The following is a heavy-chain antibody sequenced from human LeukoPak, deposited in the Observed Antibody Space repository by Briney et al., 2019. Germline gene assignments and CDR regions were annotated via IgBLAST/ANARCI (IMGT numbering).Heavy chain of an antibody. CDR1: GGSISSGGYY. Sequence: PSETLSLTCTVSGGSISSGGYYWSWIRQHPGKGLEWIGYIYYSGSTYYNPSLKSRVTISVDTSKNQFSLKLSSVTAADTAVYYCARRSKRFPEDVWGKGTTVTVSS. J-gene: IGHJ6*04. CDR2: IYYSGST. CDR3: ARRSKRFPEDV. V-gene: IGHV4-31*03. D-gene: IGHD2-21*01.